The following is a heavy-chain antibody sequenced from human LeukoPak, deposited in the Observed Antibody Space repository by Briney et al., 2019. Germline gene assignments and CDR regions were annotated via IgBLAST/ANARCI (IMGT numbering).Heavy chain of an antibody. Sequence: GESLKISCKGSRYSFTSYWIGWVRQMPGKGLEWMGIIYSGDSDTRYSPSFQGQVTISADKSISTAYLQWSSLKASDTAMYYCARHSHAYCGGDCYFNYWGQGTLVTVSS. CDR3: ARHSHAYCGGDCYFNY. V-gene: IGHV5-51*01. J-gene: IGHJ4*02. CDR2: IYSGDSDT. CDR1: RYSFTSYW. D-gene: IGHD2-21*02.